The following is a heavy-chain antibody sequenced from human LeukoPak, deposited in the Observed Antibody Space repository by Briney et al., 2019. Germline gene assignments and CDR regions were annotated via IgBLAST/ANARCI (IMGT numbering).Heavy chain of an antibody. CDR2: ITDSGRT. V-gene: IGHV4-34*01. Sequence: KPSETLSLTCGVYGGSFSGNYWSWIRQPPGKGLEWIGEITDSGRTNYSPSLKSRVTISVDTSKNQFSLKLNSVTAADTAVYYCAGRGVTTYAFDIWGQGTMVTVSS. J-gene: IGHJ3*02. CDR3: AGRGVTTYAFDI. D-gene: IGHD4-17*01. CDR1: GGSFSGNY.